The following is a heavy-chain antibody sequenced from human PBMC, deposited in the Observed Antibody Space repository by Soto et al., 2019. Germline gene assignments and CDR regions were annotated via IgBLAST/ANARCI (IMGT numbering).Heavy chain of an antibody. CDR1: GFTVSSNH. CDR2: IYRGGST. CDR3: ARGARDVPYSDF. Sequence: EVQLVESGGGLVQPGGSLRLSCAASGFTVSSNHMSWVRQAPGKGLEWVSLIYRGGSTYNADSVKGRFTISRDDSQNTLYLHMNSLSAEDTAVYYCARGARDVPYSDFWGQGVLVTVSS. D-gene: IGHD6-6*01. V-gene: IGHV3-66*01. J-gene: IGHJ4*02.